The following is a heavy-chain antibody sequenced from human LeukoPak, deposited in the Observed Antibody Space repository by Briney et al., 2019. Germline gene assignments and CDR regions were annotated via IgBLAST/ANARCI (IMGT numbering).Heavy chain of an antibody. CDR1: GYTFTSYY. V-gene: IGHV1-2*02. CDR3: ARGDIYGDYVW. Sequence: ASVKVSCKASGYTFTSYYMHWVRQAPGQGLEWMGWINPYSGGTKYTQKFQGRVTMTRDTSISAAYMDLNRLTFDDTAFYYCARGDIYGDYVWWGQGTLVTVSS. J-gene: IGHJ4*02. D-gene: IGHD4-17*01. CDR2: INPYSGGT.